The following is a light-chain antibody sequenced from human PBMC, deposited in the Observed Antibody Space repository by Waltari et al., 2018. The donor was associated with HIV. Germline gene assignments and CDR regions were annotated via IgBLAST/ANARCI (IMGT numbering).Light chain of an antibody. Sequence: DIHITQSPSSLSASVGDRVTITCRASQSISSYLNWYQQKPGKAPKLLIYAESSLQRGVPARFSGSGSGTDFTRTISSLQPEDFATYYCQQSYSTPPWTFGQGTKVEIK. CDR2: AES. V-gene: IGKV1-39*01. J-gene: IGKJ1*01. CDR1: QSISSY. CDR3: QQSYSTPPWT.